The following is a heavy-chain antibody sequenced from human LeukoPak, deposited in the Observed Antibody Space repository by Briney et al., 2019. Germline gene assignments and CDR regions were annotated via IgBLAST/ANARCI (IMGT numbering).Heavy chain of an antibody. Sequence: PSETLSLTCTVSGGSISSYYWSWIRQPPGKGLEWIGYIYYSGSTNYNPSLKSRVTISVDTSKNQFSLKLSSVTAADTAVYYCARLKLAHHYGAFDYWGQGTLVTVSS. D-gene: IGHD4-17*01. CDR3: ARLKLAHHYGAFDY. J-gene: IGHJ4*02. CDR1: GGSISSYY. V-gene: IGHV4-59*12. CDR2: IYYSGST.